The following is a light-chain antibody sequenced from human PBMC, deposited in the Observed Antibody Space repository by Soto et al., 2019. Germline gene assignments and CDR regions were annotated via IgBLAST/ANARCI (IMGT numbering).Light chain of an antibody. CDR1: QSVLYSSNNKNY. Sequence: DIVMTQSPDSLAVSLGERATINCKSSQSVLYSSNNKNYLAWYQQRPGQHPNLLIYWASTRESGVHDRFRGSGSGSDFTLTISSLQAEDVAIYYCQQYFSFPWTFGQGTKVEIK. CDR2: WAS. V-gene: IGKV4-1*01. CDR3: QQYFSFPWT. J-gene: IGKJ1*01.